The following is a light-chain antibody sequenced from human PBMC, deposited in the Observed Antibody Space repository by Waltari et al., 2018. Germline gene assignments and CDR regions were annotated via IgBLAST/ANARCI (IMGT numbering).Light chain of an antibody. J-gene: IGLJ2*01. CDR1: SLSRFY. CDR2: GPD. CDR3: HSRETFSTRL. V-gene: IGLV3-19*01. Sequence: SSELTQDPSLSVALGQTVRITCQGDSLSRFYSSWYPQRPGQAPRLVLDGPDNRPSGIPDRFSGSTSGNTASLTITGAQAEDEADYYCHSRETFSTRLFGGGTRLTV.